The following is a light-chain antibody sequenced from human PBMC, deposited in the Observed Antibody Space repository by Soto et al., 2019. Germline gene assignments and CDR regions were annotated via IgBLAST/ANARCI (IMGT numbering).Light chain of an antibody. CDR2: DVT. CDR1: SNDVGRFNY. Sequence: QSVLTQAPSASGSPGQSVTISCAGTSNDVGRFNYVSWYQHHPGKAPKLIIYDVTKRPSGVPDRFSGSKSGNTAYLTVSGLQAEDEADYFCSSFVHGKSYVFGTGTKVTVL. CDR3: SSFVHGKSYV. V-gene: IGLV2-8*01. J-gene: IGLJ1*01.